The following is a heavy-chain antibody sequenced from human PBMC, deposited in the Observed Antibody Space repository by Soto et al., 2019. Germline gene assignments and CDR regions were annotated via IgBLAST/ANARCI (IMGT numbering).Heavy chain of an antibody. J-gene: IGHJ4*02. V-gene: IGHV3-23*01. Sequence: LRLSCAASGFTFSAYAMSWVRQAPVKGLEWVSAITGSGAGTYYADSVRGRFTISRDNSKNTLYLQMNSLRAEDTAVYYCAKYTSGWDFDHWGQGTLVTVSS. CDR1: GFTFSAYA. D-gene: IGHD6-19*01. CDR3: AKYTSGWDFDH. CDR2: ITGSGAGT.